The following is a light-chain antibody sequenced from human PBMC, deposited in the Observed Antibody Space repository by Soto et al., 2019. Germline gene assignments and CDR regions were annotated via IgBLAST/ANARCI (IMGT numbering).Light chain of an antibody. CDR1: SSNIASNT. J-gene: IGLJ2*01. CDR2: NNN. CDR3: AAWDDSLNGPL. V-gene: IGLV1-44*01. Sequence: QSVLTQPPSASGTPGQRVTISCSGSSSNIASNTVNWYQQLPGTAPKLLIYNNNHRPSGVLDRFPGSKSGTSASLAISGLQSEDEAEYYCAAWDDSLNGPLFGGGTKLTVL.